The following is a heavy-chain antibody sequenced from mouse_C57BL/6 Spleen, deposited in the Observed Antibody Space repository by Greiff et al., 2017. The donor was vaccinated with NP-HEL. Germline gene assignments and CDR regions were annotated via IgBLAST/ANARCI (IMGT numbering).Heavy chain of an antibody. CDR3: ARWGDVGAY. Sequence: VQLQQSGAELARPGASVKLSCKASGYTFTSYGISWVKQRTGQGLEWIGEIYPRSGNTYYNEKFKGKATLTADKSSSTAYMELRSLTSEDSAVYFCARWGDVGAYWGQGTLVTVSA. CDR1: GYTFTSYG. CDR2: IYPRSGNT. J-gene: IGHJ3*01. V-gene: IGHV1-81*01. D-gene: IGHD3-3*01.